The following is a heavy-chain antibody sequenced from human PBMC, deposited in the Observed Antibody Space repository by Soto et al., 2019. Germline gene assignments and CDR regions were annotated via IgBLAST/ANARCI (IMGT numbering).Heavy chain of an antibody. D-gene: IGHD3-10*01. CDR3: ARGGVFFFAAPTNPFDY. J-gene: IGHJ4*02. V-gene: IGHV1-8*01. CDR1: GYTFTSYD. Sequence: QVQLVQSGAEVKKPGASVKVSCKASGYTFTSYDINWVRQATGQGLEWMGWMNPNSGNTGYARKFQGRVTMTRNTSISTAYMALSSLTSEDTAVYYCARGGVFFFAAPTNPFDYWGQGTLVSVSS. CDR2: MNPNSGNT.